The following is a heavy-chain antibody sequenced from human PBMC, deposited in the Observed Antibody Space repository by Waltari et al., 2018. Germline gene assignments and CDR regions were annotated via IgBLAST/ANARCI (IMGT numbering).Heavy chain of an antibody. CDR2: IYYSGST. D-gene: IGHD6-19*01. CDR1: GGSISSGGYS. Sequence: QVQLQESGPGLVKPSQTLSLTRTVSGGSISSGGYSWSWLRQHPGKGLEWIGYIYYSGSTYYNPSLKSRVTVSVDTSKNQFSLKLSSVTAADTAVYYCARSSGEEYYFDYWGQGTLVTVSS. V-gene: IGHV4-31*03. CDR3: ARSSGEEYYFDY. J-gene: IGHJ4*02.